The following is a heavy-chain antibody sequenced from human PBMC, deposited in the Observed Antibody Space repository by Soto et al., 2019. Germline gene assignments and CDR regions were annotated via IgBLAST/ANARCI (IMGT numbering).Heavy chain of an antibody. D-gene: IGHD4-17*01. J-gene: IGHJ3*02. Sequence: DSVKGRFTISRDNAKNSLYLQMSSLRTEDTAVYYCATTVVIPGENAFDTWGQGTMVTVSS. V-gene: IGHV3-7*01. CDR3: ATTVVIPGENAFDT.